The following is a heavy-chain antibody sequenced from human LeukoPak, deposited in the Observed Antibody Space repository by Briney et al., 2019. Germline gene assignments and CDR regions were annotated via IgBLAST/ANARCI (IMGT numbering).Heavy chain of an antibody. CDR2: IRSKADNYAT. V-gene: IGHV3-73*01. Sequence: GGSLRLSCAASGFTFSGSAIHWVRQASGKGLEWVGRIRSKADNYATEYVASVKGRFIISRDDSKNTTFLQMNSPKTEDRAVYYCTRVTTVAASDFDYWGQGTQVTVSA. CDR3: TRVTTVAASDFDY. J-gene: IGHJ4*02. CDR1: GFTFSGSA. D-gene: IGHD6-19*01.